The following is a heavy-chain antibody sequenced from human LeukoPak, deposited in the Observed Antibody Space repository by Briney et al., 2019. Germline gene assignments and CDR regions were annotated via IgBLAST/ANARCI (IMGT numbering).Heavy chain of an antibody. Sequence: GGSLRLSCAASGFTFSSYGMHWVRQAPGKGLEWVAVISYDGSNKYYADSVKGRFTISRDNSKNTLYLQMNSLRAEDTAVYYCAKYEDQLLRRWFDPWGQGTLVTVSS. CDR3: AKYEDQLLRRWFDP. CDR1: GFTFSSYG. V-gene: IGHV3-30*18. J-gene: IGHJ5*02. CDR2: ISYDGSNK. D-gene: IGHD2-2*01.